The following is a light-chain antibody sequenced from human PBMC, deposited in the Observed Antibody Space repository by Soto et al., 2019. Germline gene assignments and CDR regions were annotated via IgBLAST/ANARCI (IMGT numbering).Light chain of an antibody. Sequence: EIVLTQSPGTLSLSPGERATLPCRASQSVSSSYSAWYQQKPGQAPRLLIYGASSRASGIPDRFSGSGSGTDFTLTISRLEPEDFAVYYCQQYGSSPHTFGGGTKVEIK. CDR2: GAS. V-gene: IGKV3-20*01. CDR3: QQYGSSPHT. J-gene: IGKJ4*01. CDR1: QSVSSSY.